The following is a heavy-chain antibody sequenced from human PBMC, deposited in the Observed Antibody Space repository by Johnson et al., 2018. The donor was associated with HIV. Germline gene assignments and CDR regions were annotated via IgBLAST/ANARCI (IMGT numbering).Heavy chain of an antibody. D-gene: IGHD2-15*01. CDR2: IWYDGSNK. CDR3: ARDLAALNAFDI. CDR1: GFTFSSYG. V-gene: IGHV3-33*01. J-gene: IGHJ3*02. Sequence: QVQLVESGGGVVQPGRSLRLSCAASGFTFSSYGMHWVRQAPGKGLEWVAVIWYDGSNKYYADSVKGRFTISRDNSKNTLYLQMNSLRAEDTAVYYCARDLAALNAFDIWGQGTMVTVSS.